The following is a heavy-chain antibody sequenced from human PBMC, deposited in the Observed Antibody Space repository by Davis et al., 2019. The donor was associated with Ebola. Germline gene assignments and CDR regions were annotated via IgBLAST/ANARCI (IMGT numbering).Heavy chain of an antibody. D-gene: IGHD3-16*02. CDR3: ARRVMITFGGVIVKEDWFDP. Sequence: MPSETLSLTCTVSGASIRPYYWSWIRQPPGKGLEWIGEINHSGSTNYNPSLKSRVTISVDTSKNQFSLKLSSVTAADTAVYYCARRVMITFGGVIVKEDWFDPWGQGTLVTVSS. CDR1: GASIRPYY. V-gene: IGHV4-34*01. CDR2: INHSGST. J-gene: IGHJ5*02.